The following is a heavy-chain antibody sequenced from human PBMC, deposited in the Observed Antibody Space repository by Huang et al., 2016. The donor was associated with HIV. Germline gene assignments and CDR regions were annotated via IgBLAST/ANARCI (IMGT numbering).Heavy chain of an antibody. CDR3: ATEDPDLKMGTFDI. CDR1: GYTLSDLS. J-gene: IGHJ3*02. Sequence: QVKLGQSGAEVKKPGASVRVPCTVSGYTLSDLSVHWVRQAPGKGLEWMGGYDPEDGKIIYAQKFQGRVTMTEDASTDTAYMELRTLRSDDTAVYCCATEDPDLKMGTFDIWGQGTIVTVSS. D-gene: IGHD6-13*01. CDR2: YDPEDGKI. V-gene: IGHV1-24*01.